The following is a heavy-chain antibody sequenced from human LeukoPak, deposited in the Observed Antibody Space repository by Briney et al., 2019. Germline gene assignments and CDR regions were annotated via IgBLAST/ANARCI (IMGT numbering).Heavy chain of an antibody. J-gene: IGHJ3*02. V-gene: IGHV4-61*01. D-gene: IGHD2-15*01. Sequence: SETLSLTCTVSGGSISSSTYYWSWIRQPPGKGLEWIGHIYYSVSTKYNPSLKSRVTISEDPSKNQFSLRLTSVTAADTAVYYCARGLRIDAFDIWGQGTTVTVSS. CDR3: ARGLRIDAFDI. CDR2: IYYSVST. CDR1: GGSISSSTYY.